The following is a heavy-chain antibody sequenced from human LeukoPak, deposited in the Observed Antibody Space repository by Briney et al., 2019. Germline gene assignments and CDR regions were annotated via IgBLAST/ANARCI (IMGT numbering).Heavy chain of an antibody. CDR1: GFTFNTYS. V-gene: IGHV3-21*01. CDR3: ASMSSTRYYFEF. CDR2: ISTSSTYT. D-gene: IGHD2/OR15-2a*01. Sequence: GGSLRLSCAASGFTFNTYSMIWVRQAPGKGLEWVSSISTSSTYTDYADSVKGRFTISRDNAKNSHYLQMNSLRAEDTAVYYCASMSSTRYYFEFWGLGTLVTVSS. J-gene: IGHJ4*02.